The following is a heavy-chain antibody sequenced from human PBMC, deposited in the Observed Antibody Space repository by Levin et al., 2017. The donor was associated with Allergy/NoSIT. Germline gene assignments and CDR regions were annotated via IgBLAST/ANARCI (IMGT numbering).Heavy chain of an antibody. CDR3: ATVEGLFCSGVSCSYSFHY. CDR2: IYRSGDT. Sequence: SETLSLTCAVSGGSISTDNWWSWIRQPPGKGLEWIGEIYRSGDTNHNPSLRSRVTMSVDKSKNPLSLKLCFLTAADTAVYYCATVEGLFCSGVSCSYSFHYWGQGALVTVSS. CDR1: GGSISTDNW. V-gene: IGHV4-4*02. D-gene: IGHD3-9*01. J-gene: IGHJ4*02.